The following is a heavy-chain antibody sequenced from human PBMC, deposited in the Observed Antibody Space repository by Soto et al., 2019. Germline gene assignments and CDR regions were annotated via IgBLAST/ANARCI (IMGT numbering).Heavy chain of an antibody. Sequence: SETLSLTCAVYGGSFSGYYWSWIRQPPWKGLEWIGEINHSGSTNYNPSLKSRVTISVDTSKNQFSLKLSSVTAADTAVYYCARVRAAVCLPRRYYHCSGMDVWGQGTRVTVS. CDR1: GGSFSGYY. V-gene: IGHV4-34*01. J-gene: IGHJ6*02. CDR2: INHSGST. CDR3: ARVRAAVCLPRRYYHCSGMDV. D-gene: IGHD6-13*01.